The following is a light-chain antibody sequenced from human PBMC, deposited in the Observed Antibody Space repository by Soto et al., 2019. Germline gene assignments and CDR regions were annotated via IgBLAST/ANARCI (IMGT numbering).Light chain of an antibody. J-gene: IGKJ1*01. V-gene: IGKV3-20*01. Sequence: EIGMTQSPGTLSLSPGESATLSCRAIQSVSSKYLAWYQHRPGQAPRLLIYAASRSATGIPERFSGSGSGTESTLTTRRLEPEDFTVFYCQEYATSPWTFGQGTKIDIK. CDR1: QSVSSKY. CDR2: AAS. CDR3: QEYATSPWT.